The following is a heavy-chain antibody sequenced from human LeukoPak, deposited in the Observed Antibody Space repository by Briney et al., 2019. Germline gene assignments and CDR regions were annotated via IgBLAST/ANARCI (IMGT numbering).Heavy chain of an antibody. CDR3: ARAPSVTGDDY. J-gene: IGHJ4*02. Sequence: SETLSLTCAVYGGSFSGYYWSWIRQPPGKGLEWIGEINHSGSTNYNPSLKSRVTISVDTSKNQFSLKLSSVTAADTAVYYCARAPSVTGDDYWGQGTLVTVSS. D-gene: IGHD7-27*01. CDR2: INHSGST. CDR1: GGSFSGYY. V-gene: IGHV4-34*01.